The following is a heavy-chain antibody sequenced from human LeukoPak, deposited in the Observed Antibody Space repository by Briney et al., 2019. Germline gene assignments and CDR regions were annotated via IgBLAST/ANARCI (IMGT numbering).Heavy chain of an antibody. CDR3: ARDSFAVVTANHDY. J-gene: IGHJ4*02. Sequence: GGSLGLSCTVSGFTVSSNSMSWVRQAPGKGLEWVSFIYSDNTHYADSVKGRFTISRDNSKNTLYLQMNSLRAEDTAVYYCARDSFAVVTANHDYWGQGTLVTVSS. CDR2: IYSDNT. CDR1: GFTVSSNS. D-gene: IGHD2-21*02. V-gene: IGHV3-66*03.